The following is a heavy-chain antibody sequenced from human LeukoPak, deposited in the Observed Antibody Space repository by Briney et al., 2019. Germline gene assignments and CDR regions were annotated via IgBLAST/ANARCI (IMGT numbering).Heavy chain of an antibody. CDR1: GFTFSSYA. Sequence: PGGSLRLSCAASGFTFSSYAMSWVRQAPGKGLEWVAFIRYDGSNKYYADSVKGRFTISRDNSKNTLYLQMNSLRAEDTAVYYCAKDALQDGSYPYYFDYWGQGTLVTVSS. CDR3: AKDALQDGSYPYYFDY. J-gene: IGHJ4*02. CDR2: IRYDGSNK. D-gene: IGHD1-26*01. V-gene: IGHV3-30*02.